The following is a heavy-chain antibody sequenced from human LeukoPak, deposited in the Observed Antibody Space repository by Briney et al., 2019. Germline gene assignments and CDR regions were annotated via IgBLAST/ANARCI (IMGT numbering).Heavy chain of an antibody. Sequence: ASVKVSCKASGYTFTSYEINWVRQATGHGLEWMGWMNPDSGDTAYAQKFQGRITMTRSTSITTAYMELSSLRSEDTAVYYCARRGEVSTGWHYFEYWGQGTLVTVSS. CDR2: MNPDSGDT. CDR1: GYTFTSYE. J-gene: IGHJ4*02. D-gene: IGHD6-19*01. V-gene: IGHV1-8*01. CDR3: ARRGEVSTGWHYFEY.